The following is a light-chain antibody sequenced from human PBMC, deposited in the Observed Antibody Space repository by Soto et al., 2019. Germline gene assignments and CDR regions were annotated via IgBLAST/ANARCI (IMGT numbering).Light chain of an antibody. CDR1: QSVLSNY. V-gene: IGKV3-20*01. CDR2: GTS. J-gene: IGKJ2*01. CDR3: QQYGISPPGYT. Sequence: EIVLTQSPDTLSLSPGERATLSCRASQSVLSNYLAWYQQKPGQAPRLLIYGTSRRVTGIPDRFSGSGSGTELTLTISNLEPEDFAMYYCQQYGISPPGYTFAQGTKLEI.